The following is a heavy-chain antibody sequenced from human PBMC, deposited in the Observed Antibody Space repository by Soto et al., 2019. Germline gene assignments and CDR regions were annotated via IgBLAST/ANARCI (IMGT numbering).Heavy chain of an antibody. Sequence: QVQLVQSGAEVKKPGSSVKVSCKASGGTFSSYAISWVRQAPGQGLEWMGGIIPIFGTANYAQKFQGRVTITAEKSTSTAYMELSRLRSEDTAVYYCARYWGDSSGWKNYYYGMDVWGQGTTVTVSS. CDR1: GGTFSSYA. J-gene: IGHJ6*02. CDR3: ARYWGDSSGWKNYYYGMDV. CDR2: IIPIFGTA. D-gene: IGHD6-19*01. V-gene: IGHV1-69*06.